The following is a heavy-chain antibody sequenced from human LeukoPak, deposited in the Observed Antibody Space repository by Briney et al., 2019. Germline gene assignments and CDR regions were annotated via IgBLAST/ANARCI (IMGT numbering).Heavy chain of an antibody. J-gene: IGHJ3*02. V-gene: IGHV3-9*01. CDR2: ISWNSGGI. Sequence: GGSLRLSCAASGFTFDDYTIHWVRQAPGKGLEWVSGISWNSGGIGYADSVKGRFTISRDNAKNSLYLQMNSLRAEDTALYYCAEDREQWLVNDAFDIWGQGTMVTVSS. D-gene: IGHD6-19*01. CDR1: GFTFDDYT. CDR3: AEDREQWLVNDAFDI.